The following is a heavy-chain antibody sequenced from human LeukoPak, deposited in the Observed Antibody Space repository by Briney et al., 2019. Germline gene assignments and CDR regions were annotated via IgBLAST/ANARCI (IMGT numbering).Heavy chain of an antibody. D-gene: IGHD6-19*01. CDR3: ARGPLGIAVAGRDYYYYYYMDV. CDR2: ISSSSSYI. V-gene: IGHV3-21*01. CDR1: GFTFSNYA. Sequence: GGSLRLSCAASGFTFSNYAMSWVRQAPGKGLEWVSSISSSSSYIYYADSVKGRFTISRDNAKNSLYLQMNSLRAEDTAVYYCARGPLGIAVAGRDYYYYYYMDVWGKGTTVTISS. J-gene: IGHJ6*03.